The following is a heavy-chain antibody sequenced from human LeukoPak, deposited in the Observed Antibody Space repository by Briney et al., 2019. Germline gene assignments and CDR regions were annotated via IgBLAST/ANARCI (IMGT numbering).Heavy chain of an antibody. CDR1: GFTFSSYS. CDR2: ISSASNTI. V-gene: IGHV3-48*01. D-gene: IGHD3-10*01. CDR3: ARDGWFGDYNWFDP. Sequence: PGESLRLSCAASGFTFSSYSMNWVRQAPGKGLEWVSYISSASNTIYYADSVKGRFTISRDNAKNSLYLQMNSLRAEDTAMYYCARDGWFGDYNWFDPWGQGTLVIVSS. J-gene: IGHJ5*02.